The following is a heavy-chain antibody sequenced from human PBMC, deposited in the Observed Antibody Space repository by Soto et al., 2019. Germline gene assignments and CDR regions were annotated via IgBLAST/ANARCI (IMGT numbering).Heavy chain of an antibody. D-gene: IGHD3-3*01. V-gene: IGHV6-1*01. CDR1: GDSVSSNSAA. CDR3: ARERSGFWSGYSNNWFDP. CDR2: TYYRSKWYN. J-gene: IGHJ5*02. Sequence: SQTLSLTCAISGDSVSSNSAAWNWIRQSPSRGLEWLGRTYYRSKWYNDYAVSVKSRITINPDTSKNQFSLQLNSVTPEDTAVYYCARERSGFWSGYSNNWFDPWGQGTLVTVSS.